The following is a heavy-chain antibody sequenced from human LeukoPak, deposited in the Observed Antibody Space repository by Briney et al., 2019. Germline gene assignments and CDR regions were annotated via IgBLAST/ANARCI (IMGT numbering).Heavy chain of an antibody. CDR1: GGSFSGYY. J-gene: IGHJ4*02. CDR2: INHSGST. D-gene: IGHD1-20*01. Sequence: PSETLSLTCAVYGGSFSGYYWSWIRQPPGKGLEWIGEINHSGSTNYNPPLQSRITISVDTSKSQFSLKLSSVTAADTAVYYCARGRITGTILAFDYWGQGTLVTVSS. CDR3: ARGRITGTILAFDY. V-gene: IGHV4-34*01.